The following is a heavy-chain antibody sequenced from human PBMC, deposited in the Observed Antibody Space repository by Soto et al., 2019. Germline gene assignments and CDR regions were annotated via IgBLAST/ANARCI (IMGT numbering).Heavy chain of an antibody. V-gene: IGHV1-2*04. CDR2: INPNSGGT. D-gene: IGHD3-22*01. J-gene: IGHJ6*02. CDR3: ARRGTYYYDSSGYYNNYYYGMDV. CDR1: GYTFTGYY. Sequence: ASVKVSCKASGYTFTGYYMHWVRQAPGQGLEWMGWINPNSGGTNYAQKFQGWVTMTRDTSISTAYMELSRLRSDDTAVYYCARRGTYYYDSSGYYNNYYYGMDVWGQGTTVTVSS.